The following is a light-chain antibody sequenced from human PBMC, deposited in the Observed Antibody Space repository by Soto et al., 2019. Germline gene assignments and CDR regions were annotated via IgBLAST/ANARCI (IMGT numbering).Light chain of an antibody. J-gene: IGKJ1*01. Sequence: EIVLTQSPTTLSLSPGERATLSCRASQNINRYLAWYQQKPGQAPRLLIYEASNRATGIPARFSGSGSGTDFTLTIGSLEPEDFAVYYCQQSNNWPWTFGQGTKVDIK. V-gene: IGKV3-11*01. CDR2: EAS. CDR1: QNINRY. CDR3: QQSNNWPWT.